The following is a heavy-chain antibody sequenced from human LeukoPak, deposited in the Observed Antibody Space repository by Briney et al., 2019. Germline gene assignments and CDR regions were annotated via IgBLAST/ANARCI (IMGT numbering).Heavy chain of an antibody. CDR1: GFTFRNYG. Sequence: PGGSLRLSCAASGFTFRNYGMHWVRQAPGKGLEWVAVISYDGSNKYYADSVKGRFTISRDNSKNTFYLQMISLRAEDTAVYYCAKDGGLTVPTHDAFDIWGQGTMVSVSS. V-gene: IGHV3-30*18. CDR2: ISYDGSNK. J-gene: IGHJ3*02. CDR3: AKDGGLTVPTHDAFDI. D-gene: IGHD4-17*01.